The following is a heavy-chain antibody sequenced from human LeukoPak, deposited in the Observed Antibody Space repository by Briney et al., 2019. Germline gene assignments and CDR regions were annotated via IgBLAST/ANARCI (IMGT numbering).Heavy chain of an antibody. J-gene: IGHJ3*02. V-gene: IGHV3-33*01. Sequence: GGSLRLSCAASGFTFSSYGMHWVRQAPGKGLEWVAVIWYDGSNKYYADSVKGRFTISRDNSKNTLYLQMNSLRAEDTAVYYCARGPYCSSTSCFSIGAFDIWGQGTMVTVSS. CDR2: IWYDGSNK. CDR1: GFTFSSYG. CDR3: ARGPYCSSTSCFSIGAFDI. D-gene: IGHD2-2*01.